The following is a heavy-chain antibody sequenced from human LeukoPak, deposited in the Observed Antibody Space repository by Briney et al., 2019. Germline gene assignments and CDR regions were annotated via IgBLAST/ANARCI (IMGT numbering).Heavy chain of an antibody. Sequence: PSETLSLTCTVSGGSISSGSYYWSWIRQPAGKGLEWIGRIYTSGSTNYNPSLKSRVTISVDTSKNQFSLKLSSVTAADTAVYYCARERYYYDSSGYSDYWGQGTLVTVSS. CDR3: ARERYYYDSSGYSDY. CDR1: GGSISSGSYY. CDR2: IYTSGST. V-gene: IGHV4-61*02. D-gene: IGHD3-22*01. J-gene: IGHJ4*02.